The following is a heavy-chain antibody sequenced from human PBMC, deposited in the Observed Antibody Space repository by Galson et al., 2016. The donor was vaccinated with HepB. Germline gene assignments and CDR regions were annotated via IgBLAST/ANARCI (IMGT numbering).Heavy chain of an antibody. V-gene: IGHV3-49*03. CDR3: TPTWLGVETSS. CDR1: GFTFGVYA. CDR2: IRSNTYGGTT. J-gene: IGHJ4*02. D-gene: IGHD1-26*01. Sequence: SLRLSCAASGFTFGVYAMSWFRQAPGKGLEWVGYIRSNTYGGTTEHAASVRGRFTISRDDSNSIAYLQMNSLKTEDTAVYYCTPTWLGVETSSWGQGTLVTVSS.